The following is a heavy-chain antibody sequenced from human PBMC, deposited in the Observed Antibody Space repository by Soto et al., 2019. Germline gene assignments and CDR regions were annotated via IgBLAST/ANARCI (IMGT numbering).Heavy chain of an antibody. D-gene: IGHD2-2*02. CDR3: ASFAYCSSTSCYTGPDAFDI. CDR2: TSAYNGNT. Sequence: ASVNVSCKASGYTFTSYGISWVRQAPGQGLEWMGWTSAYNGNTNYAQKLQGRVTMTTDTSTSTAYMELRSLRSDDTAVYYCASFAYCSSTSCYTGPDAFDIWGQGTMVT. J-gene: IGHJ3*02. V-gene: IGHV1-18*04. CDR1: GYTFTSYG.